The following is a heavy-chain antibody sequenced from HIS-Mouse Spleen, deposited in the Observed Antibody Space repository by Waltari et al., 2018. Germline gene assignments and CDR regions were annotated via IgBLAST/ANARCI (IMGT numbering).Heavy chain of an antibody. Sequence: QLQLQESGPGLVKPSETLSLTCTVSGGSINSSSYYWVWIRQPPGKGLEWIGSIYYSGSTYYNPSLKSRVTISVDTSKNQFSLKLSSVTAADTAVYYCAREIPYSSSWYDWYFDLWGRGTLVTVSS. J-gene: IGHJ2*01. D-gene: IGHD6-13*01. V-gene: IGHV4-39*07. CDR3: AREIPYSSSWYDWYFDL. CDR1: GGSINSSSYY. CDR2: IYYSGST.